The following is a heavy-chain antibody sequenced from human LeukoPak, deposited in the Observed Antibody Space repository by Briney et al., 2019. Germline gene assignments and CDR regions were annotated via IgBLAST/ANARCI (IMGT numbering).Heavy chain of an antibody. CDR2: INHSGST. CDR3: ARHHTPFFDY. V-gene: IGHV4-34*01. CDR1: GGSFSSYY. D-gene: IGHD5-18*01. J-gene: IGHJ4*02. Sequence: PSETLSLTCAVYGGSFSSYYWSWIRQPPGKGLEWIGEINHSGSTNYNPSLKSRVTISVDTSKNQFSLKLSSVTAADTAVYYCARHHTPFFDYWGQGTLVTVSS.